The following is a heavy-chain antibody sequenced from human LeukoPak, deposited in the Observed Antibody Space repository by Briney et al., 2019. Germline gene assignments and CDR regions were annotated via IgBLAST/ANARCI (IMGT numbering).Heavy chain of an antibody. CDR2: IIPIFGTT. Sequence: GASVKVSCKASGGTFSSYTINWVRQAPGQGLEWMGGIIPIFGTTNYAQKFQGRVTITADKSTSTAYMELNSLRSEDTAVYYCARAISDYGDKNYYYYYYMDVWGKGTTVTVSS. CDR3: ARAISDYGDKNYYYYYYMDV. CDR1: GGTFSSYT. J-gene: IGHJ6*03. V-gene: IGHV1-69*06. D-gene: IGHD4-17*01.